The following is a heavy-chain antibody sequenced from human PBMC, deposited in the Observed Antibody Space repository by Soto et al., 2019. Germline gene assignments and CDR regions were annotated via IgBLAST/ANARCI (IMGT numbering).Heavy chain of an antibody. J-gene: IGHJ6*02. CDR2: ISSSSSYI. V-gene: IGHV3-21*01. D-gene: IGHD3-3*01. Sequence: PGESLRLSCAASGFTFSSYSMNWVRQAPGKGLEWVSSISSSSSYIYYADSVKGRFTISRDNAKNSLYLQMNSLRAEDTAVYYCARDGGYYDFWRKPNGMDVWGQGTTVTVSS. CDR3: ARDGGYYDFWRKPNGMDV. CDR1: GFTFSSYS.